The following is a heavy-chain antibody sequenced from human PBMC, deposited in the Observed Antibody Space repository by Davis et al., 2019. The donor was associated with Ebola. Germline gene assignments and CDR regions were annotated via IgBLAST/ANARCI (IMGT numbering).Heavy chain of an antibody. Sequence: PGGSLRLSCAASGFTSSRYWMHRFLHAPGKGLVYVSRISSDGGITSYADSVKGRFTISRDNAKSTLYLQMNSLTAEGTAVYYCVRTTYGAPEYWVQRTLVTVSS. CDR2: ISSDGGIT. CDR3: VRTTYGAPEY. CDR1: GFTSSRYW. J-gene: IGHJ4*02. V-gene: IGHV3-74*01. D-gene: IGHD4-17*01.